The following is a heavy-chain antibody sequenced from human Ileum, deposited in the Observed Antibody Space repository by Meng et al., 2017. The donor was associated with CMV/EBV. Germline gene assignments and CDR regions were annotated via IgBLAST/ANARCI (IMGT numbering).Heavy chain of an antibody. J-gene: IGHJ4*02. CDR2: IYYSGGT. D-gene: IGHD3-3*02. CDR3: ARDLLSRHFDY. V-gene: IGHV4-39*07. Sequence: SETLSLTCTVSGGSVSSSSYYWGWVRQPPGKGLEWIGSIYYSGGTWYNPSLKSRATISADTSKNQFSLKLSSVTAADTDLYYCARDLLSRHFDYWGQGTLVTVSS. CDR1: GGSVSSSSYY.